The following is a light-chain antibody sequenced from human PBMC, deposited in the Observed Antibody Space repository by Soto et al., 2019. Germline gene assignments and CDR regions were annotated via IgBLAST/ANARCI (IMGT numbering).Light chain of an antibody. V-gene: IGLV2-14*01. CDR3: XXXXXSXTHV. CDR1: NSDIGGYNY. CDR2: DVS. Sequence: QSALTQPASVSGSPGQSITISCTGTNSDIGGYNYVSWHQQHPGKVPKLMIYDVSKRPSGVSNRFSGPKSGDTASLTISGLQAEDEADXXXXXXXXSXTHVFXSGTXVT. J-gene: IGLJ1*01.